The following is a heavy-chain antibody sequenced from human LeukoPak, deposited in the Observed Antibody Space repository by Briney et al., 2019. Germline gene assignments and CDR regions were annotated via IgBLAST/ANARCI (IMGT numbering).Heavy chain of an antibody. CDR3: TTAIYYDSSGFPYYFDY. CDR2: IKSKTDGGTT. J-gene: IGHJ4*02. D-gene: IGHD3-22*01. V-gene: IGHV3-15*01. Sequence: GESLKISCAASGFTFSNAWMSWVRQAPGKGLEWVGRIKSKTDGGTTDYAAPVKGRFTISRDDSKNTLYLQMNSLKTEDTAVYYCTTAIYYDSSGFPYYFDYWGQGTLVTVSS. CDR1: GFTFSNAW.